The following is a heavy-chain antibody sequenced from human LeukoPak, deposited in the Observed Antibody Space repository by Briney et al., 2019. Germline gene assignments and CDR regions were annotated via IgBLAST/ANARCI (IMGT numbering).Heavy chain of an antibody. CDR3: ARDQHSGYDYRSGYYYYGMDV. Sequence: GRSLRLSCAASGFTVSSYAMHWVRQAPGKGLEWVAVISYDGSNKYYADSVKGRFTSSRDNSKNTLYLQMNSLRAEDTAVYYCARDQHSGYDYRSGYYYYGMDVWGQGTTVTVSS. CDR2: ISYDGSNK. V-gene: IGHV3-30-3*01. D-gene: IGHD5-12*01. J-gene: IGHJ6*02. CDR1: GFTVSSYA.